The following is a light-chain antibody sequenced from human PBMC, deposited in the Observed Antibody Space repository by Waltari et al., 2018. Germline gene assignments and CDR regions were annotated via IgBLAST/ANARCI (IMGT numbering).Light chain of an antibody. J-gene: IGLJ3*02. CDR3: AAWDDSLNGLWV. CDR1: SSNIGSNT. V-gene: IGLV1-44*01. CDR2: RNN. Sequence: QSVLTQPPSASGTPGQRVTISCSGSSSNIGSNTANWYQQRPGTAPKLLIYRNNQRPSGVPDRFSGSKACTSASLAISGLQSEDEADYYCAAWDDSLNGLWVFGGGTKLTVL.